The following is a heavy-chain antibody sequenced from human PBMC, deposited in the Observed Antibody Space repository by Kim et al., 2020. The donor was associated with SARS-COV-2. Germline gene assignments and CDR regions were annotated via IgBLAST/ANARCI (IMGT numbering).Heavy chain of an antibody. V-gene: IGHV1-2*06. J-gene: IGHJ6*02. Sequence: ASVKVSCKASGYTFIDYYIHWVRQAPGQGLEWMGRIHPNSGGTNYAQKFQGRVTMTRDTSISTAYMEVRRLRSDDTAIYYCASEAGIAVAGDLDYYYGMDVWGQGTTVTVSS. CDR3: ASEAGIAVAGDLDYYYGMDV. D-gene: IGHD6-19*01. CDR2: IHPNSGGT. CDR1: GYTFIDYY.